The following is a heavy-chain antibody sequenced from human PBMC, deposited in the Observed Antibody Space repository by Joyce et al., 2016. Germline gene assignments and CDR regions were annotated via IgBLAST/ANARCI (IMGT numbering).Heavy chain of an antibody. D-gene: IGHD2-8*01. V-gene: IGHV3-30*14. CDR3: ARDNGTPGVGLDV. J-gene: IGHJ6*02. Sequence: QEQLVESGGGVVQPGRSLRLSCAASGFTFTYFAVHWVRQTPVKGLERVAVISSEGRNKYYADSWKGRFTISRDNSKNTLYLQMNSLRPEDTALLHCARDNGTPGVGLDVWGQGTTVIVSS. CDR2: ISSEGRNK. CDR1: GFTFTYFA.